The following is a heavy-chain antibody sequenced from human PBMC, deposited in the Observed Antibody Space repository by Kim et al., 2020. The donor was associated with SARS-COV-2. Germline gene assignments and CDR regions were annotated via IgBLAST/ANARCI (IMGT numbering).Heavy chain of an antibody. CDR1: GFTFSSYA. V-gene: IGHV3-30*04. CDR2: ISYDGSNK. CDR3: ARVPGYYGSGSYTIDY. J-gene: IGHJ4*02. Sequence: GGSLRLSCAASGFTFSSYAMHWVRQAPGKGLEWVAVISYDGSNKYYADSVKGRFTISRDNSKNTLYLQMNSLRAEDTAVYYCARVPGYYGSGSYTIDYWGQGTLVTVSS. D-gene: IGHD3-10*01.